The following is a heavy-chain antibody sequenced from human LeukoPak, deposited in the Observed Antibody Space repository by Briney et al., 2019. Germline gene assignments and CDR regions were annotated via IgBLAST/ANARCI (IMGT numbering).Heavy chain of an antibody. CDR2: ISAYNGNT. CDR3: ARADRARYYYYMDV. CDR1: GYTFTSYG. J-gene: IGHJ6*03. Sequence: ASVKVSCKASGYTFTSYGISWVRQAPGQGLEWMGWISAYNGNTNYAQKLQGRVTMTTDTSTSTVYMELSSLRSEDTAVYYCARADRARYYYYMDVWGKGTTVTVSS. V-gene: IGHV1-18*01. D-gene: IGHD6-6*01.